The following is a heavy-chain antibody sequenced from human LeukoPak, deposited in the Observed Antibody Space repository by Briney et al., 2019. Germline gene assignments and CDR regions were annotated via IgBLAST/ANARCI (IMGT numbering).Heavy chain of an antibody. D-gene: IGHD6-19*01. V-gene: IGHV3-7*01. CDR3: ARGGGSGWGVGVVEEY. CDR1: GFTFSSYW. CDR2: IKQDGSEK. J-gene: IGHJ4*02. Sequence: GGSLRLSCAASGFTFSSYWMSWVRQAPGKGLEWVANIKQDGSEKYYVDSVKGRFTISRDNAKNSLYLQMNSLRAEDTAVHYCARGGGSGWGVGVVEEYWGQGTLVIVSS.